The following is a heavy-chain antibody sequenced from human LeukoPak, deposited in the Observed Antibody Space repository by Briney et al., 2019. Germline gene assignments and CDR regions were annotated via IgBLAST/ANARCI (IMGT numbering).Heavy chain of an antibody. CDR1: GFTFSSYW. Sequence: GGSLRLSCAASGFTFSSYWMHWVRQAPGKGLVWVSRINSDGSSTSYADSVKGRFTISRDNAKNTLYLQMNSLRAEYTAVYYCARGAYGSGSYGDNWFDPWGQGTLVTVSS. J-gene: IGHJ5*02. D-gene: IGHD3-10*01. CDR2: INSDGSST. V-gene: IGHV3-74*01. CDR3: ARGAYGSGSYGDNWFDP.